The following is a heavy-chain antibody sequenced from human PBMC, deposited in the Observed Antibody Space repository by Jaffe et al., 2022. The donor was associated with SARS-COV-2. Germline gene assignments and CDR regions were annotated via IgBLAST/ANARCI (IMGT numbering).Heavy chain of an antibody. V-gene: IGHV3-30*18. CDR1: GFTFSSYG. CDR2: ISYDGSNK. CDR3: AKNVYNWNDAFAREATYYYYYYGMDV. J-gene: IGHJ6*02. D-gene: IGHD1-20*01. Sequence: QVQLVESGGGVVQPGRSLRLSCAASGFTFSSYGMHWVRQAPGKGLEWVAVISYDGSNKYYADSVKGRFTISRDNSKNTLYLQMNSLRAEDTAVYYCAKNVYNWNDAFAREATYYYYYYGMDVWGQGTTVTVSS.